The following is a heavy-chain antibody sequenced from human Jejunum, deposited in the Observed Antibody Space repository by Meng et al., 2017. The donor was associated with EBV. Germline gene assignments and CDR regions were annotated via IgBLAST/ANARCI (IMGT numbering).Heavy chain of an antibody. V-gene: IGHV3-21*01. CDR2: ISSSSNYI. J-gene: IGHJ4*02. D-gene: IGHD4-17*01. CDR1: GFTVSSYS. Sequence: VPRGGYGGGRVKPGGSLRLSCAASGFTVSSYSMNWVRQAPGKGLEWVSSISSSSNYIYYPDSVKGRFTISRDNAKNSLYLQMNSLRTEDTAVYYCARDAKTVTQYYFDYWGQGTLVTVSS. CDR3: ARDAKTVTQYYFDY.